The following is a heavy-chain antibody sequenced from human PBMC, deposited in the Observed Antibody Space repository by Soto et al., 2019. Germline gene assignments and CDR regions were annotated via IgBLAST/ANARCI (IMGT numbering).Heavy chain of an antibody. CDR2: SSGTGGDT. J-gene: IGHJ3*02. D-gene: IGHD3-22*01. CDR1: GFTFSSYA. CDR3: AKYQFNYYDSSAYGAFDI. Sequence: GGSLRLSCAASGFTFSSYAMSWVRQAPGKGLEWVSGSSGTGGDTDYADSVKGRFTISRDNSKNTLYLQMNSLRAADTAVYYCAKYQFNYYDSSAYGAFDIWGQGTMVTVSS. V-gene: IGHV3-23*01.